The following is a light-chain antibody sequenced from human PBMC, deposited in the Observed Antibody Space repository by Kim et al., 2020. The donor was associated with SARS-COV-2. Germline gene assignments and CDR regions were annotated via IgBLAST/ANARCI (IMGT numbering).Light chain of an antibody. CDR1: QSVTSSY. CDR3: QQYGSSPAT. Sequence: SPGERAPLSCRASQSVTSSYLAWYQQKPGQAPRLLIYGASSRATGIPDRFSGSGSGTDFNLTISRLEPEDFAVYYCQQYGSSPATFGQGTKVDIK. J-gene: IGKJ1*01. V-gene: IGKV3-20*01. CDR2: GAS.